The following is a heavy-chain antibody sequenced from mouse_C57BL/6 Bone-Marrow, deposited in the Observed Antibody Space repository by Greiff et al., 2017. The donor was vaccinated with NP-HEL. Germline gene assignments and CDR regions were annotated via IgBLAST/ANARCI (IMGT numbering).Heavy chain of an antibody. CDR3: ARHGVYYYGSTSGAMDY. J-gene: IGHJ4*01. CDR1: GFSLTSYG. CDR2: IWSDGST. D-gene: IGHD1-1*01. Sequence: VQGVESGPGLVAPSQSLSITCTVSGFSLTSYGVHWVRQPPGKGLEWLVVIWSDGSTTYNSALKSRLSISKDNSKSQVFLKMNSLQTDDTAMYYCARHGVYYYGSTSGAMDYWGQGTSVTVSS. V-gene: IGHV2-6-1*01.